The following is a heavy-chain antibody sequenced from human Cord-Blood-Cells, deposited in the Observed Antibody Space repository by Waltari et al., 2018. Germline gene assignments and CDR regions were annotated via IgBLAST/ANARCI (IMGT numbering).Heavy chain of an antibody. D-gene: IGHD3-3*01. V-gene: IGHV4-61*09. CDR1: GGSISSGSYS. Sequence: QVQLQESGPGLVKPSQTLSLTCTVPGGSISSGSYSWSWIRQPAGKGLEWIGYIYTSGSTNYNPSLKSRVTISVDTSKNQFSLKLSSVTAADTAVYYCARPLEWLLYAFDIWGQGTMVTVSS. J-gene: IGHJ3*02. CDR2: IYTSGST. CDR3: ARPLEWLLYAFDI.